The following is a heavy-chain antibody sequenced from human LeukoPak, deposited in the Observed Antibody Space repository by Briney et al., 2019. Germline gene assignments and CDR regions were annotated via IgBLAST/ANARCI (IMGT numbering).Heavy chain of an antibody. CDR2: IYYSGST. V-gene: IGHV4-59*01. CDR3: ARDTVSEFDY. Sequence: SETLSLTCTVSGGSISSYYWSWIRQPPGKGLEWIGYIYYSGSTNYNPSLKSRVTISVDTSKNQFFLKLSSVTAADTAVYYCARDTVSEFDYWGQGTLVTVSS. D-gene: IGHD1-14*01. CDR1: GGSISSYY. J-gene: IGHJ4*02.